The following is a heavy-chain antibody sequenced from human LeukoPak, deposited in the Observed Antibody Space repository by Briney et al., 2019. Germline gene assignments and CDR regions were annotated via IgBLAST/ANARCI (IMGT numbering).Heavy chain of an antibody. CDR3: ARGRAAGDV. J-gene: IGHJ6*04. V-gene: IGHV4-34*01. Sequence: SETLSLTCAVYGGSFSGYYWSWIRQPPGKGLEWIGEINHSGSTNYNPSLKSRVTISVDTSKNQFSLKLSSVTAADTAVDYCARGRAAGDVWGKGTTVTVSS. CDR2: INHSGST. CDR1: GGSFSGYY. D-gene: IGHD6-13*01.